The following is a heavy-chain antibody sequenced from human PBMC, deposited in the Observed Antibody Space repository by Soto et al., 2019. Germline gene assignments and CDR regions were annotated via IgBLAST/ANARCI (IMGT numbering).Heavy chain of an antibody. D-gene: IGHD4-4*01. Sequence: SETLSLTYAVSVGSISSGGYSWSWIRQPPGKGLEWIGYIYHSGSTYYNPSLKSRDTISVDRSKNQFSLKLSSVTAADTAVYYCARGINDYSTDNWFDPWGQGTLVTVSS. CDR3: ARGINDYSTDNWFDP. J-gene: IGHJ5*02. CDR1: VGSISSGGYS. V-gene: IGHV4-30-2*01. CDR2: IYHSGST.